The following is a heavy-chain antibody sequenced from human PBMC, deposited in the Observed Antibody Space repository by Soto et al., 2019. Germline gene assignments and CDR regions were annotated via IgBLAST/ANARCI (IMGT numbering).Heavy chain of an antibody. J-gene: IGHJ6*02. CDR1: EFTFSNYG. V-gene: IGHV3-33*01. CDR3: ARDDEYSGNGMDV. CDR2: ILNDGSNR. Sequence: QVQLVESGGGVVQPGRSLRLSCAASEFTFSNYGMHWVRQAPDKGLEWVAAILNDGSNRYHADSVKDRFTISRDNSKNTLYLQMNSLRAEDTAVYYCARDDEYSGNGMDVWGQGTTVTVS. D-gene: IGHD3-10*01.